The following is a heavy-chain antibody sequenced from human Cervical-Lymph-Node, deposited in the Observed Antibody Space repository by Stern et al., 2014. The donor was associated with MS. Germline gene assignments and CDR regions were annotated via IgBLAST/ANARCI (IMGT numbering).Heavy chain of an antibody. V-gene: IGHV1-69*01. D-gene: IGHD6-6*01. CDR2: IIRMFDKA. J-gene: IGHJ4*02. Sequence: QLVESGAEVKKPGSSVKVSCKASGGTFSSYAVSWGRQAPGQGLEWVGWIIRMFDKAAYAQKFQGRVTVTADESSSTVYMELSSLRADDTAVYYCARGEAAHFDYWGQGTLVTVSS. CDR1: GGTFSSYA. CDR3: ARGEAAHFDY.